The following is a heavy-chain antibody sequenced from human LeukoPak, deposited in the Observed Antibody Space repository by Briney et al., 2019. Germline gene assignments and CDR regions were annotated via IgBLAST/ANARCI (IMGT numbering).Heavy chain of an antibody. CDR2: IYYSGST. CDR3: ARGDYYYMDV. J-gene: IGHJ6*03. CDR1: GVSIRSYY. V-gene: IGHV4-59*01. Sequence: SETLSLTCTVSGVSIRSYYWSWIRQPPGKGLEWIGYIYYSGSTSYNPSLKSRVTISIDTSKNQFSLKLSSVTAADTAVYYCARGDYYYMDVWGKGTTVTVPS.